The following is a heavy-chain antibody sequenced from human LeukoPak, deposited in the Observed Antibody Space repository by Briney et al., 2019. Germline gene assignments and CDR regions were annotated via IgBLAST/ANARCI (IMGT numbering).Heavy chain of an antibody. CDR3: ARSFPNPKYSWSYYGYFDY. V-gene: IGHV3-48*04. J-gene: IGHJ4*02. CDR2: NSSSSSTI. D-gene: IGHD1-26*01. CDR1: GFTFRSYS. Sequence: PGGSLRLCCAASGFTFRSYSMNWVRQAPGRGVEWVSYNSSSSSTIYYADSVKGRSTISRDNAKNSLSLQMNRLRAEDTAVYYCARSFPNPKYSWSYYGYFDYWGKGTLVTVSS.